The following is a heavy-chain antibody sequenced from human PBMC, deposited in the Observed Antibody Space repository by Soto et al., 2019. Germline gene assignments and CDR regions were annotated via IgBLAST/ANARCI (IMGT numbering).Heavy chain of an antibody. J-gene: IGHJ4*02. V-gene: IGHV4-4*07. CDR1: GASITGTSY. Sequence: PSETLSLTCTVSGASITGTSYWSWIRQPAGKGLEWIGRFSLSGTTNYNPSLRSRVTMSADVANNQFSLRLTFVTAADTGLYYCARGMTPPGAPAWYYFDSWGQGTLVTVSS. CDR3: ARGMTPPGAPAWYYFDS. D-gene: IGHD2-8*02. CDR2: FSLSGTT.